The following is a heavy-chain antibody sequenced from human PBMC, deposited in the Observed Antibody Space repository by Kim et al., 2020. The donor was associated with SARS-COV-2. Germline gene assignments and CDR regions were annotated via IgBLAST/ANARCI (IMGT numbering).Heavy chain of an antibody. CDR3: AKGVSRGITMIGAWFDP. J-gene: IGHJ5*02. CDR2: ISWDGGST. D-gene: IGHD3-22*01. V-gene: IGHV3-43*01. Sequence: GGSLRLSCAASGFTFDDYTMHWVRQAPGKGLEWVSLISWDGGSTYYADSVKGRFTISRDNSKNSLYLQMNSLRTEDTALYYCAKGVSRGITMIGAWFDPWGQGTLVTVSS. CDR1: GFTFDDYT.